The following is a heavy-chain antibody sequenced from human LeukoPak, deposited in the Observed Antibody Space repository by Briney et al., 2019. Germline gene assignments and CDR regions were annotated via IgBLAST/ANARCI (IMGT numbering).Heavy chain of an antibody. CDR1: GGSISSSSYY. Sequence: SETLSLTCTVSGGSISSSSYYWGWIRQPPGKGLEWIGSIYYSGSTYYNPSLKSRVTISVDTSKNQFSLKLSSVTAADTAVYCCARCDYYDSSGYYPGFDYWGQGTLVTVSS. D-gene: IGHD3-22*01. J-gene: IGHJ4*02. CDR2: IYYSGST. V-gene: IGHV4-39*01. CDR3: ARCDYYDSSGYYPGFDY.